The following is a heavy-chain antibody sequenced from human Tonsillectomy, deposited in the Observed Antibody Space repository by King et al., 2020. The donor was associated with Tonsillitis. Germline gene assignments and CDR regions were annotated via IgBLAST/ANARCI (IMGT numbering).Heavy chain of an antibody. CDR3: ASGDSSSLDYYYYIDV. CDR2: ISGSGGST. CDR1: GFTFSSYA. Sequence: QLVQSGGGLVQPGGSLRLSCAASGFTFSSYAMSWVRQAPGKGLEWVSGISGSGGSTYYADSVKGRFTISRDNSKNTLYLQMNSLRAEDTAVYYCASGDSSSLDYYYYIDVWGKGTTVTVSS. V-gene: IGHV3-23*04. J-gene: IGHJ6*03. D-gene: IGHD6-6*01.